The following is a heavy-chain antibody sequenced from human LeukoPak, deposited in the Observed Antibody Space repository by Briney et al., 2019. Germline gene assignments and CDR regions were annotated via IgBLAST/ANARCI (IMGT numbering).Heavy chain of an antibody. CDR2: INHSGST. J-gene: IGHJ4*02. CDR3: ASYGSGSYSGFDY. D-gene: IGHD3-10*01. V-gene: IGHV4-34*01. CDR1: GGSLSGYY. Sequence: SSETLSLTCAVYGGSLSGYYWSWIRQPPGKGLEWIGEINHSGSTSYNPSLKSRVTISVDTSKNQFSLKLSSVTAADTALYYCASYGSGSYSGFDYWGQGTLVTVSS.